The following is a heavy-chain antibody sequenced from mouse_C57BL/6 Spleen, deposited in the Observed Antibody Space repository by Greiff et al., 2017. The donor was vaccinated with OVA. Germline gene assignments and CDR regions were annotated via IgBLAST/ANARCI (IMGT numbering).Heavy chain of an antibody. V-gene: IGHV1-69*01. Sequence: VQLQQSGAELVMPGASVKLSCKASGYTFTSYWMHWVKQRPGQGLEWIGEIDPSDSYTNYNQKFKGKSTLTVDKSSSTAYMQLSSLTSEDSAVYYCARGRDDYDVYAMDYWGQGTSVTVAS. D-gene: IGHD2-4*01. J-gene: IGHJ4*01. CDR1: GYTFTSYW. CDR3: ARGRDDYDVYAMDY. CDR2: IDPSDSYT.